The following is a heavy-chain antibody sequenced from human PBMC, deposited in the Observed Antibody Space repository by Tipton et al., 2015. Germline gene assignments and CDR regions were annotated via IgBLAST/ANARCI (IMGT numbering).Heavy chain of an antibody. CDR3: AKVDRTGYYDFWSGIDYYYGMDV. Sequence: RSLRLSCAASGFTFSSYGMHWVRQAPGTGLEWVAVISVDGSAKFYADSVRGRFTISRDNSKNTVYLQVNSLRAEDTAVYYCAKVDRTGYYDFWSGIDYYYGMDVWGQGTTVTVSS. J-gene: IGHJ6*02. V-gene: IGHV3-30*18. CDR1: GFTFSSYG. D-gene: IGHD3-3*01. CDR2: ISVDGSAK.